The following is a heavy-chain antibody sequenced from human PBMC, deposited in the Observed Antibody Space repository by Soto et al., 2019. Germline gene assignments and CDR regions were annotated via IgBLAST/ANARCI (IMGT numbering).Heavy chain of an antibody. CDR3: ARGGLTYYDFWSGYSGY. D-gene: IGHD3-3*01. CDR1: GFTFSSYS. Sequence: GGSLRLSCAASGFTFSSYSMNWVRQAPGKGLEWVSYISSSSSTIYYADSVKGRFTISRDNAKNSLYLQMNSLRAEDTAVYYCARGGLTYYDFWSGYSGYWGQGT. J-gene: IGHJ4*02. V-gene: IGHV3-48*01. CDR2: ISSSSSTI.